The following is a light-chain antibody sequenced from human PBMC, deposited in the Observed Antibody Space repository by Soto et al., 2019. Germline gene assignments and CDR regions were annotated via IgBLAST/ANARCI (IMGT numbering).Light chain of an antibody. CDR1: SSDVGGYNF. CDR2: EVS. Sequence: QSVLTQPPPASGSPGQSVTISCTGTSSDVGGYNFVSWYQQHPGKAPKLMIYEVSKRPSGIPDRFSGSKSGNTASLTVSGLQAEDEADYYCGSYAGNRPFYVFGTGTKVTVL. J-gene: IGLJ1*01. V-gene: IGLV2-8*01. CDR3: GSYAGNRPFYV.